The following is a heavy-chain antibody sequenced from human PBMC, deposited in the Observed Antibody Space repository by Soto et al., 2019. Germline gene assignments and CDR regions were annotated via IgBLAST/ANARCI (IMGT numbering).Heavy chain of an antibody. CDR2: IYWNDDK. CDR1: GFSLSTSGVG. D-gene: IGHD4-4*01. Sequence: SGPTLVNPTQTLTLTCTFSGFSLSTSGVGVGWIRQPPGKALEWLALIYWNDDKRYSPSLKSRLTITKDTSKNQVVLTMTNMEPVETATYYCAHSPVITTVTTGTPYQFYYYYSTEVWGHGNTVTVS. V-gene: IGHV2-5*01. J-gene: IGHJ6*02. CDR3: AHSPVITTVTTGTPYQFYYYYSTEV.